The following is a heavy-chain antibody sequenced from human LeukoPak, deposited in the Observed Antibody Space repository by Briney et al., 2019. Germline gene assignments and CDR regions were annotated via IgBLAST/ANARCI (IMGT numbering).Heavy chain of an antibody. CDR2: IIPIFGTA. CDR3: ARGVTIFGVVTSYYFDY. V-gene: IGHV1-69*05. CDR1: GGTFSSYA. Sequence: ASVKVSCKASGGTFSSYAISWVRQAPGQGLEWMGGIIPIFGTANYAQKFQGRVTITTDESTSTAYMELSRLRSDDTAVYYCARGVTIFGVVTSYYFDYWGQGTLVTVSS. D-gene: IGHD3-3*01. J-gene: IGHJ4*02.